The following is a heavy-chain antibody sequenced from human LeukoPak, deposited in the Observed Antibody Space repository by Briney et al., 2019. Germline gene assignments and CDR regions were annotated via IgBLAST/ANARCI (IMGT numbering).Heavy chain of an antibody. J-gene: IGHJ4*02. Sequence: ASVKVSCKASRYTFTSYAMNWVRQAPGQGLEWIGWINTNTGNPTYAQGFTGRFVFSLDTSVSTAYLQISSLKAEDTAVYYCARVGSWYELDYWGQGTLVTVSS. CDR1: RYTFTSYA. CDR2: INTNTGNP. CDR3: ARVGSWYELDY. D-gene: IGHD6-13*01. V-gene: IGHV7-4-1*02.